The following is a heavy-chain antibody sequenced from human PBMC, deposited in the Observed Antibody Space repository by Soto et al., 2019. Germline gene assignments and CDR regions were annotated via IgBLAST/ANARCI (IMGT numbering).Heavy chain of an antibody. Sequence: SVKVSCQASGCTFSSYAISWVRQAPGQGLEWMGGIIPIFGTANYAQKFQGRVTITADKSTSTAYMELSSLRSEDTAVYYCARDLRGAARLWFDPWGQGTLVTVSS. D-gene: IGHD6-6*01. V-gene: IGHV1-69*06. CDR3: ARDLRGAARLWFDP. CDR1: GCTFSSYA. J-gene: IGHJ5*02. CDR2: IIPIFGTA.